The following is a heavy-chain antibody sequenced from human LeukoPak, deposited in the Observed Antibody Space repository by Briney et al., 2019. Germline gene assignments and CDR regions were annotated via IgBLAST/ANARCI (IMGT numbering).Heavy chain of an antibody. J-gene: IGHJ6*02. CDR1: GFTFSSYA. CDR3: AKEGVGGAAAGTIYYYYYGMDV. V-gene: IGHV3-23*01. D-gene: IGHD6-13*01. CDR2: ISGSGGST. Sequence: GGSLRLSCAASGFTFSSYAMGWVRQAPGKGLEWASAISGSGGSTYYADSVKGRFTTSRDNSKNTLYLQMNSLRAEDTAVYYCAKEGVGGAAAGTIYYYYYGMDVWGQGTTVTVSS.